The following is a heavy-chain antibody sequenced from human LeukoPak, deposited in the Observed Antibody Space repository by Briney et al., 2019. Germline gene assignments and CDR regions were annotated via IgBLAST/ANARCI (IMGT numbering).Heavy chain of an antibody. V-gene: IGHV4-39*07. CDR1: VGSLSSSSYY. CDR2: IYDSGRT. D-gene: IGHD6-6*01. CDR3: ARVRSSSSDYYYYYYMDV. Sequence: SETLSLTCTVSVGSLSSSSYYWGWIRQPPGKWLEWIGSIYDSGRTYYNPSLKSRVTISVDTSKNQFSLELSSVTAADTAVYYCARVRSSSSDYYYYYYMDVWGKGTTVTVSS. J-gene: IGHJ6*03.